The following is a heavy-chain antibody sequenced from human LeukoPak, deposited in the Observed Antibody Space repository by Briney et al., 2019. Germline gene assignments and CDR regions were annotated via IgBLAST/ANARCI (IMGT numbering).Heavy chain of an antibody. D-gene: IGHD6-6*01. CDR2: IYPGDSDT. V-gene: IGHV5-51*01. Sequence: GESLKISCKGSGYGFTTHWIGWVRQMPGKGLEWMGIIYPGDSDTRYSPSFQGQVTISADKSISTAYLQRGSLKASDTAMYYCARQYSSLYNWFDPWGQGALVTVSS. CDR3: ARQYSSLYNWFDP. J-gene: IGHJ5*02. CDR1: GYGFTTHW.